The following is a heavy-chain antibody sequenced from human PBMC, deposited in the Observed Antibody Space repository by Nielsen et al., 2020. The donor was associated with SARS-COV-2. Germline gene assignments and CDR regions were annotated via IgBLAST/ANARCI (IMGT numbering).Heavy chain of an antibody. CDR2: ISGSGGGT. D-gene: IGHD2-15*01. J-gene: IGHJ6*02. Sequence: GGSLRLSCAASGFTFSDYAMTWVRQAPGKGLEWVSVISGSGGGTHHAHFVKGRFTISRDNSKNTLYLQMNSLRAEDTAVYYCARFLGYCSGGSCYGMDVWGQGTTVTVSS. CDR1: GFTFSDYA. V-gene: IGHV3-23*01. CDR3: ARFLGYCSGGSCYGMDV.